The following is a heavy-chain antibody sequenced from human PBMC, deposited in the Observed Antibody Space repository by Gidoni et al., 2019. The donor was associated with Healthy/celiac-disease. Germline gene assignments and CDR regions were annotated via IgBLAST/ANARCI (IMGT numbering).Heavy chain of an antibody. D-gene: IGHD6-6*01. CDR3: TTDLTRPDYYGMDV. J-gene: IGHJ6*02. CDR1: GFTFSNAW. Sequence: EVQLVESGGGLVKPGGSLRLSCAASGFTFSNAWMSWVRQAPGKGLEWVGRIKSKTDGGTTDYAAPVKGRFTISRDDSNNTLYLQMNSLKTEDTAVYYCTTDLTRPDYYGMDVWGQGTTVTVSS. V-gene: IGHV3-15*01. CDR2: IKSKTDGGTT.